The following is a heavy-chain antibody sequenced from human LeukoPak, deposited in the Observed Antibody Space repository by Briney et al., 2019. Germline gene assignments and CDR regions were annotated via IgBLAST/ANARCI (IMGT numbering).Heavy chain of an antibody. V-gene: IGHV4-38-2*02. J-gene: IGHJ5*02. CDR1: GYSISSGYY. CDR2: IYHSGST. Sequence: SETLSLTCTVSGYSISSGYYWGWIRQPPGKGLEWFGSIYHSGSTYNNPSLKSRVTISVDTSKNQFSLKLSSVTAADTAVYYCARDPYSSSANWFDPWGQGTLVTVSS. D-gene: IGHD6-6*01. CDR3: ARDPYSSSANWFDP.